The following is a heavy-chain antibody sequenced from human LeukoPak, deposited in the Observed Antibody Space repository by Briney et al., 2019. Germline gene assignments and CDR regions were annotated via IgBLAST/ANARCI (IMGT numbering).Heavy chain of an antibody. Sequence: ASVKVSCKASGYTFIHYGLTWVRQAPGQGFEWMGWISAYTGSTNYAQKLQGRVTMPTDPSTSTAYMELRSLRSDDTAVYYCARTVGATGAFDIWGQGTMVIVSS. V-gene: IGHV1-18*01. CDR2: ISAYTGST. D-gene: IGHD1-26*01. J-gene: IGHJ3*02. CDR3: ARTVGATGAFDI. CDR1: GYTFIHYG.